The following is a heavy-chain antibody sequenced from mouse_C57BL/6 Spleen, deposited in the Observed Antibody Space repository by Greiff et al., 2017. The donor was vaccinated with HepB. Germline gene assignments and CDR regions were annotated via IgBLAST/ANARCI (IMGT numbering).Heavy chain of an antibody. CDR1: GFSLTSYG. CDR3: ASPYDYDAKSYAMDY. D-gene: IGHD2-4*01. Sequence: QVQLQQSGPGLVQPSKSLSITCTVSGFSLTSYGVHWVRQSPGKGLEWLGVIWSGGSTDYNAAFISRLSISKDDTKSQVFFKMNSLQADDTAIYYCASPYDYDAKSYAMDYWGQGASVTVSS. CDR2: IWSGGST. J-gene: IGHJ4*01. V-gene: IGHV2-2*01.